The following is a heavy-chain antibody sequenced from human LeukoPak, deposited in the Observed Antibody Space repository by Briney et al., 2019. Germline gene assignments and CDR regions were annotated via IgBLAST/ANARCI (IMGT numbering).Heavy chain of an antibody. CDR2: ISYDGSNK. CDR1: GFTFSSYG. Sequence: PGGSLRLSCAASGFTFSSYGMHWVRQAPGKGLEWVAVISYDGSNKYYADSVKGRFTISRDNSKNTLYLQMNSLRAEDTAVYYCAKGNVKQQLALYHYYGMDVWGQGTTVTVSS. J-gene: IGHJ6*02. V-gene: IGHV3-30*18. D-gene: IGHD6-13*01. CDR3: AKGNVKQQLALYHYYGMDV.